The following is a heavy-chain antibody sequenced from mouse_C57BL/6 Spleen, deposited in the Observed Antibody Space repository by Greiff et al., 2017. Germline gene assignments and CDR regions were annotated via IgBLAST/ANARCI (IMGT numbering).Heavy chain of an antibody. V-gene: IGHV3-6*01. CDR1: GYSITSGYY. J-gene: IGHJ3*01. CDR3: ARRENGNPWFAY. Sequence: EVKVEESGPGLVKPSQSLSLTCSVTGYSITSGYYWNWIRQFPGNKLEWMGYISYDGSNNYNPSLKNRISITRDTSKNQFFLKLNSVTTEDTATYYCARRENGNPWFAYWGQGTLVTVSA. CDR2: ISYDGSN. D-gene: IGHD2-1*01.